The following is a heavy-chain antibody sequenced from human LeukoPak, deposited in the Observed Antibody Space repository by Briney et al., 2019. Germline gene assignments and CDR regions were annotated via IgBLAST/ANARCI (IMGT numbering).Heavy chain of an antibody. D-gene: IGHD2-15*01. V-gene: IGHV3-11*06. J-gene: IGHJ4*02. Sequence: SAKGRFTISRDNAKNSLYLQMNSLRAEDTAVYYCAREPDCSGGSCYSATTGPLDYWGQGTLVTVSS. CDR3: AREPDCSGGSCYSATTGPLDY.